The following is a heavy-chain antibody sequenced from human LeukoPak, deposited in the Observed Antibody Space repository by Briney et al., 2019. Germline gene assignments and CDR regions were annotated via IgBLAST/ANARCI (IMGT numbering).Heavy chain of an antibody. V-gene: IGHV3-30*04. CDR1: GFTFSSYA. CDR2: ISYDGSNK. J-gene: IGHJ4*02. CDR3: ARSFDNWNDYFDY. D-gene: IGHD1-20*01. Sequence: GSLRLSCAASGFTFSSYAMHWVRQAPGKGLEWVAVISYDGSNKYYADSVKGRFTISRDNSKNTLYLQMNSLRAKDTAVYYCARSFDNWNDYFDYWGQGTLVTVSS.